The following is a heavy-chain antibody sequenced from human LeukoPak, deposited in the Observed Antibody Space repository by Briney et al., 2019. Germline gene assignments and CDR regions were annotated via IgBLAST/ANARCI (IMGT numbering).Heavy chain of an antibody. CDR3: ARLSIVATAFDY. V-gene: IGHV4-59*01. CDR2: IYYSGST. CDR1: GGSISSYY. Sequence: SETLSLTCTVSGGSISSYYWSWIRHPPGKGLEWIGYIYYSGSTNYNPSLKSRVTISVDTSKNQFSLKLSSVTAADTAVYYCARLSIVATAFDYWGQGTLVTVSS. D-gene: IGHD5-12*01. J-gene: IGHJ4*02.